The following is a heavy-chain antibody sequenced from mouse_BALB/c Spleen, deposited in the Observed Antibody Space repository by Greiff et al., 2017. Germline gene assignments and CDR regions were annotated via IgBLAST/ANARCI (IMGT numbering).Heavy chain of an antibody. Sequence: VQLKQSGPELVKPGASVKVSCKASGYAFTSYNMYWVKQSHGKSLEWIGYIDPYNGGTSYNQKFKGKATLTVDKSSSTAYMHLNSLTSEDSAVYYCARWGYDGSSWFAYWGQGTLVTVSA. CDR3: ARWGYDGSSWFAY. CDR2: IDPYNGGT. V-gene: IGHV1S135*01. J-gene: IGHJ3*01. CDR1: GYAFTSYN. D-gene: IGHD2-3*01.